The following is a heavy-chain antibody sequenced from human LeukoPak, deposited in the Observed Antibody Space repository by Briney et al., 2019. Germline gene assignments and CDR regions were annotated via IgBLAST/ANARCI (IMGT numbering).Heavy chain of an antibody. Sequence: ASVKVSCKASGYTFTGYYMHWVRQAPGQGLEWMGWINPNSGGTNYAQKFQGWVTMTRDTSISTAYMELSRLRSDDTAVYYCARRGYYCSGGSCYHRYYFDYWGQGTLVTVSS. D-gene: IGHD2-15*01. CDR1: GYTFTGYY. V-gene: IGHV1-2*04. J-gene: IGHJ4*02. CDR3: ARRGYYCSGGSCYHRYYFDY. CDR2: INPNSGGT.